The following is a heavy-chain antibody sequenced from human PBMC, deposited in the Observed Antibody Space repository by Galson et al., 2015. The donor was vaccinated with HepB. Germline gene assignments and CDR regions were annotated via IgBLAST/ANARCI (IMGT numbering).Heavy chain of an antibody. Sequence: SLRLSCAASGFTFSSYGMHWVRQAPGKGLEWVAVISYDGSNKYYADSVKGRFTISRDNSKNTLYLQMNSLRAEDTAVYYCAKVSVDIVVVPAAIKSSYSYMDVWGKGTTVTVSS. J-gene: IGHJ6*03. D-gene: IGHD2-2*01. CDR3: AKVSVDIVVVPAAIKSSYSYMDV. V-gene: IGHV3-30*18. CDR1: GFTFSSYG. CDR2: ISYDGSNK.